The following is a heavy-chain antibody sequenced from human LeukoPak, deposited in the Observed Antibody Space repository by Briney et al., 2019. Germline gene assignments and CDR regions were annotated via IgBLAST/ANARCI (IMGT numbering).Heavy chain of an antibody. CDR3: ARARYGGKLGDY. Sequence: SETLSLTCAVYGGSFSGYYWSWIRQPPGKGLEWIGEINHSGSTNYNPSLKSRVTISVDTSKNQFSLKLSSVTAADTAVYYCARARYGGKLGDYWGQGTLVTVSS. V-gene: IGHV4-34*01. CDR1: GGSFSGYY. CDR2: INHSGST. D-gene: IGHD4-23*01. J-gene: IGHJ4*02.